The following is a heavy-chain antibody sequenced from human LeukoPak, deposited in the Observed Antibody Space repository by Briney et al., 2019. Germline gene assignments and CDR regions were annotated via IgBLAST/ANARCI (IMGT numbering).Heavy chain of an antibody. CDR2: IYGGGST. V-gene: IGHV3-53*01. CDR3: ARDWNRRGLFNY. D-gene: IGHD1-1*01. CDR1: GFTVSSNY. Sequence: PGGSLRLSCAASGFTVSSNYMSWVRQAPGKGLEWVSVIYGGGSTYYADSVKGRFTISRDNSKNTLYLQMNSLRAEDTAVYYCARDWNRRGLFNYWGQGTLVTVSS. J-gene: IGHJ4*02.